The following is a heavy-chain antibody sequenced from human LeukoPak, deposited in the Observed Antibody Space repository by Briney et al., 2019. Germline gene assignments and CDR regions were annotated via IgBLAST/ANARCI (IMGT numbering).Heavy chain of an antibody. CDR1: GYSFTAFY. CDR2: IHPRRREK. J-gene: IGHJ4*02. V-gene: IGHV1-2*02. CDR3: ARDGEYGTESYYRWCFDY. D-gene: IGHD3-10*01. Sequence: ASVKVSCKPSGYSFTAFYMHWGRQTPGQGLERMGGIHPRRREKNYAYKFKDRVRLGKDKYIRTVYMDLGGLRSEDTAVYYCARDGEYGTESYYRWCFDYWGQ.